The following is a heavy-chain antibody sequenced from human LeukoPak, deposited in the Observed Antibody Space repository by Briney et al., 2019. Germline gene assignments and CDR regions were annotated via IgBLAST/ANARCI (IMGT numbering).Heavy chain of an antibody. J-gene: IGHJ4*02. CDR2: IYTSGIT. Sequence: SETLSLTCTVSGGSISSYYWSWVRQPPGKGLEWIGYIYTSGITNYNPSLKSRVTMSEDTSKNQFSLKLSSVTAADTAVYYCARLGGYYAPFDYWGQGTLVTVSS. CDR3: ARLGGYYAPFDY. D-gene: IGHD2-2*01. V-gene: IGHV4-4*09. CDR1: GGSISSYY.